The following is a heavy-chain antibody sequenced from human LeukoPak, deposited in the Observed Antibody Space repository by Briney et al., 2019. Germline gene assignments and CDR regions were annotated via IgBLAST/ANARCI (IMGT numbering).Heavy chain of an antibody. J-gene: IGHJ1*01. CDR1: GGSFSGYY. D-gene: IGHD5-12*01. CDR3: ARGEWLRSGRSTKYFQH. CDR2: INHSGST. Sequence: SETLSLTCAVYGGSFSGYYWSWVRQPPGKGLEWIGEINHSGSTNYTPSLKSRVTISVDTSKNQFSLKLSSVTAAHTAVYYCARGEWLRSGRSTKYFQHWGQGTLVTVSS. V-gene: IGHV4-34*01.